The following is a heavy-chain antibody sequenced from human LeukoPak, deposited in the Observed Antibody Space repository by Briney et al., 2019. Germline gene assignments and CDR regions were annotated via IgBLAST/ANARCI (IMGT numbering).Heavy chain of an antibody. D-gene: IGHD4-11*01. J-gene: IGHJ3*01. CDR2: ISSSSSTI. V-gene: IGHV3-48*01. CDR1: GFTFSSYS. Sequence: QRWGSLRLSCAASGFTFSSYSMNWVRQAPGKGLEWVSYISSSSSTIYYADSVKGRFTISRDNSKNTLYLQMNSLRAEDTAVYYCAKPFHSNLDAFDFWGQGTMVTVSS. CDR3: AKPFHSNLDAFDF.